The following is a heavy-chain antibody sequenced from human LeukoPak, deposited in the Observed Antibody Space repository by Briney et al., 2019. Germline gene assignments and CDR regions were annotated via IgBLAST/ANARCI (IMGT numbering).Heavy chain of an antibody. J-gene: IGHJ5*02. CDR2: INHSGST. Sequence: SETLSLTCAVYGGSFSGYYWSWIRQPPGKGLEWIGEINHSGSTNYNPSLKSRVTISLVTSKNQFSLNLSSVTAADTAVYYCGRGVPCSDPWGQGTLVTVSS. D-gene: IGHD2-15*01. CDR3: GRGVPCSDP. V-gene: IGHV4-34*01. CDR1: GGSFSGYY.